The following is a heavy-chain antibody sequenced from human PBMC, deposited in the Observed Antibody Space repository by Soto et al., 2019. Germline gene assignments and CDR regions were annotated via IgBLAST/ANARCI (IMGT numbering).Heavy chain of an antibody. Sequence: KQSPTLSLTCAISGDSVSSNSAAWNWIRQSPSRGLEWLGRTYYRSKWYNDYAVSVKGRITINPATSKNQFSLQLNSVTPGDTAVYYCAREGRSSSWLGRGHYYYGMDVWGQGTTVTVSS. J-gene: IGHJ6*02. CDR1: GDSVSSNSAA. CDR2: TYYRSKWYN. D-gene: IGHD6-13*01. CDR3: AREGRSSSWLGRGHYYYGMDV. V-gene: IGHV6-1*01.